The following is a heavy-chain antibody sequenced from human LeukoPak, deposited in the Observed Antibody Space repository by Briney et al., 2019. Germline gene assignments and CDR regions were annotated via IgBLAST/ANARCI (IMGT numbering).Heavy chain of an antibody. Sequence: ASVKVSCKASGYTFTNYDINWVRQATGQGLEWMGWMNPNSGTTGYAQKFQGRVTMTRNTSISTAYMELSSLRSEDTAVYYCLRNYGDYYYYYYYGMDVWGQGTTVTVSS. CDR1: GYTFTNYD. CDR3: LRNYGDYYYYYYYGMDV. V-gene: IGHV1-8*01. J-gene: IGHJ6*02. CDR2: MNPNSGTT. D-gene: IGHD4-17*01.